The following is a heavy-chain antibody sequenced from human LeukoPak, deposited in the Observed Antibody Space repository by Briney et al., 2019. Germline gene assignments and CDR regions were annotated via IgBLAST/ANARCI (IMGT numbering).Heavy chain of an antibody. CDR1: GYTFTVYY. J-gene: IGHJ4*02. Sequence: ASVKVSCKASGYTFTVYYIHWVRQAPGQGLEWMGRINPNSGGTNYAQKFQGRVTMTRDTSISTAYMELSRLTSDDTALYYCATYYYDTTGYHTLDSWGQGTLVTVSS. D-gene: IGHD3-22*01. CDR2: INPNSGGT. V-gene: IGHV1-2*06. CDR3: ATYYYDTTGYHTLDS.